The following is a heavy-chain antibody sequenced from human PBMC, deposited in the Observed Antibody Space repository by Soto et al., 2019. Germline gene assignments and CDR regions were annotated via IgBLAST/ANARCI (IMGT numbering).Heavy chain of an antibody. V-gene: IGHV3-13*05. J-gene: IGHJ6*02. CDR1: GFTFSSYD. CDR2: IGTAGDP. CDR3: ARSPAYYYDSSGYCLFSYGMDV. Sequence: GGSLSLSCAASGFTFSSYDMHWVRQATGKGLEWVSAIGTAGDPYYPGSVKGRFTISRENAKNSLYLQMNSLRAGDTAVYYCARSPAYYYDSSGYCLFSYGMDVWGQGTTVTVSS. D-gene: IGHD3-22*01.